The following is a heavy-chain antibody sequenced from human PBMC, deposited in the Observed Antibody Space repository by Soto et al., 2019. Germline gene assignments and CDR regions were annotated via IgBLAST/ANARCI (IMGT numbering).Heavy chain of an antibody. J-gene: IGHJ6*02. D-gene: IGHD6-13*01. CDR3: ARDRHGSDWYTYYFYTLAV. V-gene: IGHV3-23*01. Sequence: GGSLRLSCAASGFTFGSYAMSWVRQAPGKGLEWVSGISGSGGSTYYADSVEGRFTISRDNSKNTLYLQMNSLRGEDTAVYYCARDRHGSDWYTYYFYTLAVWGQGTTVTVSS. CDR2: ISGSGGST. CDR1: GFTFGSYA.